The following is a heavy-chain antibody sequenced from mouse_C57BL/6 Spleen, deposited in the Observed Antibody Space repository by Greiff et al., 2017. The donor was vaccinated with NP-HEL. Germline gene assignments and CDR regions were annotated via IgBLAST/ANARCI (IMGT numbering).Heavy chain of an antibody. J-gene: IGHJ4*01. CDR2: FHPYNDDT. CDR1: GYTFTTYP. D-gene: IGHD3-1*01. Sequence: VKLVESGAELVKPGASVKMSCKASGYTFTTYPIEWMKQNHGKSLEWIGNFHPYNDDTKYNEKFKGKATLTVEKSSSTVYLELSRLTSDDSAVYYCARSGHRKGYYAMDYWGQGTSVTVSS. CDR3: ARSGHRKGYYAMDY. V-gene: IGHV1-47*01.